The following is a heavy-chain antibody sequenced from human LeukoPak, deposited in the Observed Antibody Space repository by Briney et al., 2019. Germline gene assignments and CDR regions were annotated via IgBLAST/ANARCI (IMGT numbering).Heavy chain of an antibody. CDR2: IWYDGSNK. CDR3: AGDAGDTAMVNYFDY. Sequence: PGGSLRLSCAASGFTFSSYGMHWVRQAPGKGLEWVAVIWYDGSNKYYADSVKGRFTISRDNSKNTLYLQMNSLRAEDTAVYYCAGDAGDTAMVNYFDYWGQGTLVTVSS. D-gene: IGHD5-18*01. CDR1: GFTFSSYG. V-gene: IGHV3-33*01. J-gene: IGHJ4*02.